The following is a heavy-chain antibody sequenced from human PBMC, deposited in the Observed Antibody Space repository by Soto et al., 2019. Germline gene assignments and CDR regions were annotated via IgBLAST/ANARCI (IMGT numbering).Heavy chain of an antibody. CDR3: ARLLAAATAPLPYYYYGMDV. V-gene: IGHV3-13*01. Sequence: GGSLRLSCAASGFTFSSYDMHWVRQATGKGLEWVSAIGTAGDTYYPGSVKGRFTISRENAKNSLYLQMNSLRAEDTAVYYCARLLAAATAPLPYYYYGMDVWGQGTTVTVSS. CDR1: GFTFSSYD. CDR2: IGTAGDT. D-gene: IGHD2-15*01. J-gene: IGHJ6*02.